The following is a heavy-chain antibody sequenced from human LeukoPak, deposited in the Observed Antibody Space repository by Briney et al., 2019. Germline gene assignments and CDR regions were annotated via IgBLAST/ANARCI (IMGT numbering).Heavy chain of an antibody. CDR3: ARDRTTVTTGGVFYYYGMDV. D-gene: IGHD4-17*01. Sequence: SETLSLTCTVSGGSISSYYWSWIPQPPGKGLEWIGYIYYSGSTNYNPSLKSRVTISIDTSKNQFSLRLSSVTAADTAVYYCARDRTTVTTGGVFYYYGMDVWGQGTTVTVSS. V-gene: IGHV4-59*01. J-gene: IGHJ6*02. CDR2: IYYSGST. CDR1: GGSISSYY.